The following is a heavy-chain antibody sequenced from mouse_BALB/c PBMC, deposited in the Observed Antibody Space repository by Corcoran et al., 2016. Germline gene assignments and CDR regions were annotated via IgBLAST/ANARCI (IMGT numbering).Heavy chain of an antibody. CDR1: GFNIKDTY. J-gene: IGHJ1*01. CDR2: IDPANGNT. D-gene: IGHD4-1*01. V-gene: IGHV14-3*02. CDR3: ANWDWYYDV. Sequence: EVQLQQSGAELVKPGASVKLSCTASGFNIKDTYMHWVKQRPEQGLEWIGRIDPANGNTKYDPKFQGKATITADTSSNTAYLQLISLTSEDTTVYYCANWDWYYDVWGAGTTVIVSS.